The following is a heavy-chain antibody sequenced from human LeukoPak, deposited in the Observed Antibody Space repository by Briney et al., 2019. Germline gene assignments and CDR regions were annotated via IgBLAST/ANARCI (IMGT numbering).Heavy chain of an antibody. V-gene: IGHV1-46*01. CDR3: ARDTYYYDSSGYPFDY. Sequence: ASAKVSCKASGYTFTSYYMHWVRQAPGQGLEWMGIINPSGGSTSYAQKLQGRVTMTRDTSTSTVYMELSSLRSEDTAVYYCARDTYYYDSSGYPFDYWGQGTLVTVSS. CDR2: INPSGGST. D-gene: IGHD3-22*01. J-gene: IGHJ4*02. CDR1: GYTFTSYY.